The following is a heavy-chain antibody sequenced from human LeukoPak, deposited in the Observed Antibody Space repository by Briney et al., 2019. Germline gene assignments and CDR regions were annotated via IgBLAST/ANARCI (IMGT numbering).Heavy chain of an antibody. V-gene: IGHV2-5*02. D-gene: IGHD3-10*01. CDR1: GFSLSTSGVG. J-gene: IGHJ4*02. CDR3: ALSITMVRGVKSFDY. CDR2: IYWDDDK. Sequence: SGPTLVKPTQTLTLTCTFSGFSLSTSGVGVGWIRQPPGKALEWLALIYWDDDKRYSPSLKSRLTITKDTSKNQVVLTMTNMDPVDTATYYCALSITMVRGVKSFDYWGQGTLVTVSS.